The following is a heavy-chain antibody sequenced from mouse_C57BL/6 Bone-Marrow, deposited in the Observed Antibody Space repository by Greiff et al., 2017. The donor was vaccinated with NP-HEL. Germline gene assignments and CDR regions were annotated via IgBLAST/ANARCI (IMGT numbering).Heavy chain of an antibody. J-gene: IGHJ1*03. D-gene: IGHD1-1*01. CDR3: ARSGYYGSSYPWYFDV. V-gene: IGHV1-52*01. CDR1: GYTFTSYW. CDR2: IDPSDSET. Sequence: VQLQQSGAELVRPGSSVKLSCKASGYTFTSYWMHWVKQRPIQGLEWIGNIDPSDSETHYNQKFKDKATLTVDRSSSTAYMQLSSLTSEDSAVYYCARSGYYGSSYPWYFDVWGTGTTVTVSS.